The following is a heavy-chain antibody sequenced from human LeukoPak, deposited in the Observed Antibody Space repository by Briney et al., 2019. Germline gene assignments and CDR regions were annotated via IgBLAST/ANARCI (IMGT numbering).Heavy chain of an antibody. CDR2: IYYSGST. CDR3: ARGGRVVVIPPNL. J-gene: IGHJ2*01. V-gene: IGHV4-59*01. Sequence: PSETLSLTCTVSGGSISSYYWSWIRQPPRKGLEWIGYIYYSGSTNFNPSLKSRVTISVDTSKNQFSLKLSSVTAADTAVYYCARGGRVVVIPPNLWGRGTLVTVSS. D-gene: IGHD3-22*01. CDR1: GGSISSYY.